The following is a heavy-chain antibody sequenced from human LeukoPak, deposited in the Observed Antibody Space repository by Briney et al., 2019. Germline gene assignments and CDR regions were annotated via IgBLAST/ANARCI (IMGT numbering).Heavy chain of an antibody. D-gene: IGHD5-24*01. CDR3: ARGKDGYNYVPVS. V-gene: IGHV1-8*01. CDR2: MNPNSGNT. CDR1: GYTFTSYD. J-gene: IGHJ5*02. Sequence: ASVKVSCKASGYTFTSYDINWVRPATGQGLEWMGWMNPNSGNTVYAQKFQGRVTMTRDTSISTAYMELSSLRSEHTAVYYCARGKDGYNYVPVSWGQGTLVTVSS.